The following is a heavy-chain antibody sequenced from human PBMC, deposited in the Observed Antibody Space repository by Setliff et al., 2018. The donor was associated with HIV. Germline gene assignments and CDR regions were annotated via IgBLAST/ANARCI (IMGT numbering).Heavy chain of an antibody. CDR1: GFNFADYG. CDR2: IRSKAHGGTI. D-gene: IGHD1-26*01. Sequence: GGSLRLSCTGSGFNFADYGISWFRQAPGKGLEWVSFIRSKAHGGTIEYAASVKGRFTISRDDSKTIAYLQMSGLKTEDTAVYYCTTDLGGSYHGWNYWGQGTLVTVSS. V-gene: IGHV3-49*03. J-gene: IGHJ4*02. CDR3: TTDLGGSYHGWNY.